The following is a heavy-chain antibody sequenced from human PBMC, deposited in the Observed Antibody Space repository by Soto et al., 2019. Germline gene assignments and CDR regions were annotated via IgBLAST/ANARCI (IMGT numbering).Heavy chain of an antibody. V-gene: IGHV3-21*01. D-gene: IGHD3-22*01. Sequence: EVQLVESGGGQVKPGGSLRLSCAASGFTFSSYSMNWVRQAPGKGLEWVTSITGSSTYIYYADSVKGRFTISRDNAKNSLSLQMNSLRAEDTAVYYCARVVDYYDPYYYYGMDVWGQGTTVTVSS. J-gene: IGHJ6*02. CDR3: ARVVDYYDPYYYYGMDV. CDR2: ITGSSTYI. CDR1: GFTFSSYS.